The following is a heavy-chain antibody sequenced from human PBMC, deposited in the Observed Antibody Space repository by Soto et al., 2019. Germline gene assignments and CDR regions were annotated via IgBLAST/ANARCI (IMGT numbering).Heavy chain of an antibody. Sequence: ASVKVSCKASGYTFTGYYMHWVRQAPGQGLEWMGWINPNSGGTNYAQKFQGWVTMTRDTSIGKAYMELSRLRSDDTAVYYCARDAKSRFGPNYYYYMDVWGKGTTVTVSS. CDR1: GYTFTGYY. D-gene: IGHD3-10*01. V-gene: IGHV1-2*04. J-gene: IGHJ6*03. CDR3: ARDAKSRFGPNYYYYMDV. CDR2: INPNSGGT.